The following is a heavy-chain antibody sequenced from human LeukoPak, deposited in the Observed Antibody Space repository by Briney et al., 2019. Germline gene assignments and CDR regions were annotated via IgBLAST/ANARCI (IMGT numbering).Heavy chain of an antibody. J-gene: IGHJ4*02. D-gene: IGHD4-11*01. CDR3: ARDDFSTYPGLNYFDY. Sequence: ASVKVSCKASGYTVNYYAVHWGRQAPGQRLEWMGWTNVGNDYTESSQKFQDRLTITSDTTATTVYMELSSLRSEDTAVYYCARDDFSTYPGLNYFDYWGQGSLVTVSS. CDR1: GYTVNYYA. V-gene: IGHV1-3*01. CDR2: TNVGNDYT.